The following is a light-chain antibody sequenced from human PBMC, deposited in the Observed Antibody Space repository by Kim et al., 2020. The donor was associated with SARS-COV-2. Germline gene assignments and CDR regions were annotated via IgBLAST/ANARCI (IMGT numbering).Light chain of an antibody. CDR3: QAWDSSTARV. V-gene: IGLV3-1*01. Sequence: VSPGQTASITCSGDKLGDKYACWYQQKPGQSPVLVIYQDSKRPSGIPERFSGSNSGNTATLTISGTQAMDEADYYCQAWDSSTARVFCGGTQLTVL. CDR2: QDS. J-gene: IGLJ2*01. CDR1: KLGDKY.